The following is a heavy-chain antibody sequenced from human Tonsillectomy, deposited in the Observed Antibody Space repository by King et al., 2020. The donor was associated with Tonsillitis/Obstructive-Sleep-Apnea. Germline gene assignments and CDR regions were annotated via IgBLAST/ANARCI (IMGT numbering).Heavy chain of an antibody. Sequence: PLPESGPGLVKPSETLSLTCTVSGGSITSDLHYWGWVRQPPGKGLEWIGSIYYSGTTYYNASLKSRLTISVDTSKKQFSLNLSSVTAADTAVYFCAGQSKPKGREHYFDFWGQGTLVTVSS. CDR3: AGQSKPKGREHYFDF. V-gene: IGHV4-39*01. CDR1: GGSITSDLHY. J-gene: IGHJ4*02. CDR2: IYYSGTT. D-gene: IGHD1/OR15-1a*01.